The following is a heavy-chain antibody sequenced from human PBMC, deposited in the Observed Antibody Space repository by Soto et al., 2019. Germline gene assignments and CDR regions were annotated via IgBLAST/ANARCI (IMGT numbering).Heavy chain of an antibody. V-gene: IGHV3-53*01. CDR2: IYGSGST. Sequence: GGSLRLSCSASEFIVSSNYMNWVRQAPGKGLECVSTIYGSGSTYYADSVRGRFTISRDNSKNTLYHQMNSLRAEDTAVYYCAGRVGANNYGMEVWGQAMTVPVT. D-gene: IGHD1-26*01. CDR1: EFIVSSNY. CDR3: AGRVGANNYGMEV. J-gene: IGHJ6*02.